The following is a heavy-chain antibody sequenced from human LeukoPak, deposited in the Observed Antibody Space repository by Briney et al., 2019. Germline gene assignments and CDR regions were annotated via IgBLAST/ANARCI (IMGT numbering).Heavy chain of an antibody. J-gene: IGHJ4*02. CDR2: MNPNSEGT. D-gene: IGHD3-3*01. Sequence: VASVTVSYKASGYTFTEYYMHWVRQAPGQGVEWVGWMNPNSEGTNYAQKFQGRVTMTRDTSISTAYMELSRLRSDDTAVYYCARAWATITIFGVVISPSPYDYWGQGTLVTVSS. V-gene: IGHV1-2*02. CDR1: GYTFTEYY. CDR3: ARAWATITIFGVVISPSPYDY.